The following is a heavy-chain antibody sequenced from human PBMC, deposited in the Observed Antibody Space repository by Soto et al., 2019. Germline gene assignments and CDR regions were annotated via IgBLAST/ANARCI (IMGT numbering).Heavy chain of an antibody. D-gene: IGHD1-1*01. CDR1: GYTFTGYY. CDR2: INPNSGGT. J-gene: IGHJ5*02. CDR3: ASEGTHRTTTRFDX. Sequence: ASVKVSCNASGYTFTGYYMHWVRQAPGQGLEWMGCINPNSGGTNYAQKFQGSVTMTRDTSISTAYMELSRLRSYDTAVYYCASEGTHRTTTRFDXWGQGTLVTVSX. V-gene: IGHV1-2*02.